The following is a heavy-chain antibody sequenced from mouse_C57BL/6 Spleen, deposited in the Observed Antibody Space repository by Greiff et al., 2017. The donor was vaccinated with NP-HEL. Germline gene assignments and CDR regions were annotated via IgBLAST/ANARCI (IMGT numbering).Heavy chain of an antibody. D-gene: IGHD1-1*01. CDR2: IYPGSGNT. Sequence: VQLQQSGAELVRPGASVKLSCKASGYTFTDYYINWVKQRPGQGLEWIARIYPGSGNTYYNEKFKGKATLTAEKSSSTAYMQLSSLTSEDSAVYFCARDLYYGSSGGWFAYWGQGTLVTVSA. J-gene: IGHJ3*01. V-gene: IGHV1-76*01. CDR3: ARDLYYGSSGGWFAY. CDR1: GYTFTDYY.